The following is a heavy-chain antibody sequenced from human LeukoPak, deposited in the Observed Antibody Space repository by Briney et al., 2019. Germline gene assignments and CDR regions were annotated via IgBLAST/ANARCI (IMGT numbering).Heavy chain of an antibody. Sequence: SETLSLTCTVSGGSISSYYWSWIRQPPGKGLEWIGYIYYSGGTNYNPSLKSRVTISVDTSKNQFSLKLSSVTAADTAVYYCARDRYSYLSGWFDPWGQGTLVTVSS. D-gene: IGHD5-18*01. J-gene: IGHJ5*02. CDR2: IYYSGGT. CDR3: ARDRYSYLSGWFDP. CDR1: GGSISSYY. V-gene: IGHV4-59*12.